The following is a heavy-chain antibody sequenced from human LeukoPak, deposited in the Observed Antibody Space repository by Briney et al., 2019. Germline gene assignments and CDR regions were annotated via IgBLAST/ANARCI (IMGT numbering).Heavy chain of an antibody. D-gene: IGHD2-15*01. J-gene: IGHJ4*02. CDR1: GFTFSNYS. CDR3: ASRGGAATWRDY. V-gene: IGHV3-21*01. Sequence: GGSLRLSCAASGFTFSNYSMNWVRQAPGKGLEWVSSISSSSSSIYYADSVKGRFTISRDNAKNSLYLQMNSLRAEDTAVYYCASRGGAATWRDYWGQGTLVTASS. CDR2: ISSSSSSI.